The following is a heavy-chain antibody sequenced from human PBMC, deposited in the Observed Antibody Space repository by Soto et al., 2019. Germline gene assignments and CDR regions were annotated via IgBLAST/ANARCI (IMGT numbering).Heavy chain of an antibody. V-gene: IGHV1-69*12. CDR1: GGTFSSYA. Sequence: QVQLVQSGAEVKKPGSSVKVSCKASGGTFSSYAISWVRQAPGQGLEWMGGIIPIFGTANYAQKFQGRVTITADESTGTAYMELSSLRSEDTAVYYCARSYGGNSGLLGYFDYWGQGTLVTVSS. D-gene: IGHD4-17*01. CDR2: IIPIFGTA. J-gene: IGHJ4*02. CDR3: ARSYGGNSGLLGYFDY.